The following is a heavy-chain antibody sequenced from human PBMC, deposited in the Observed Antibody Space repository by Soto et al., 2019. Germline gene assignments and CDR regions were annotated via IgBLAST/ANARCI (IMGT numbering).Heavy chain of an antibody. D-gene: IGHD5-12*01. CDR1: GFTFSSYS. V-gene: IGHV3-21*01. CDR2: IGGSSGYI. CDR3: AKDPGSGYSGYAEDYYYYYGMDV. Sequence: GGSLRLSCAASGFTFSSYSMIWVRQAPGKGLEWVSSIGGSSGYIYYPDSLKGRFTISRDNSKNTLYLQMNSLRAEDTAVYYCAKDPGSGYSGYAEDYYYYYGMDVWGQGTTVTVSS. J-gene: IGHJ6*02.